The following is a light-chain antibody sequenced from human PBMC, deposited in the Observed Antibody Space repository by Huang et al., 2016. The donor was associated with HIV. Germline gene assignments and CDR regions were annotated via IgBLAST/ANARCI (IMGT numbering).Light chain of an antibody. CDR1: QKISTW. CDR3: QQYSSYSNT. Sequence: DIQMTQSPSTLSASVGDRVTITCRASQKISTWLAWYQQKPGKATKRLIYKASSLESGVPSRFSGSGSGTEFTLTISSLQPDDFATYYCQQYSSYSNTFGQGTKLEIK. CDR2: KAS. J-gene: IGKJ2*01. V-gene: IGKV1-5*03.